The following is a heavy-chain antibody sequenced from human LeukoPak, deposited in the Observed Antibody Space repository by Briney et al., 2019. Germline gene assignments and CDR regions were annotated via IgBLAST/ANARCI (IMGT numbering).Heavy chain of an antibody. CDR2: INQDGSEK. V-gene: IGHV3-7*01. Sequence: PGGSLRLSCVASGFTFSNYWVSWVRQAPGKGLERVANINQDGSEKYSVDSVKGRFTFSRDNAKNSLFLQMNSLRADDTAVYYCARDDSSGHYYFDNWGQGTLVTVSS. CDR1: GFTFSNYW. J-gene: IGHJ4*02. D-gene: IGHD3-22*01. CDR3: ARDDSSGHYYFDN.